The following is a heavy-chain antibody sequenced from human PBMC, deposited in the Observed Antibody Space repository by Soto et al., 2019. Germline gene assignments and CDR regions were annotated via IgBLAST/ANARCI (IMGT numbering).Heavy chain of an antibody. D-gene: IGHD3-22*01. CDR2: ISAYNGNT. J-gene: IGHJ6*02. V-gene: IGHV1-18*01. CDR3: ARVSVVITLFRPYYVMDV. Sequence: QVHLVQSGAEVKKPGASVKVYCKASGYTFTNYGITWVRQAPGQGLEWMGWISAYNGNTNYAQKLQGRVTMTTDTSTSTAYMELRSLRSDDTAVYYCARVSVVITLFRPYYVMDVWGQGTTVTVSS. CDR1: GYTFTNYG.